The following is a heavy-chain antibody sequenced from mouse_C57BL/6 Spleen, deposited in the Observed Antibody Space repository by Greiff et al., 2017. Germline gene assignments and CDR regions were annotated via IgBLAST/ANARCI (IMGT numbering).Heavy chain of an antibody. Sequence: EVQLQQSGPELVKPGASVKISCKASGYTFTDYYMNWVKQSHGKSLEWIGDINPNNGGTSYNQKFKGKATLTVDKSSSTAYMGLRSLTSEDSAVYYCARSDYDSSYGFDYWGKGTTLTVSS. V-gene: IGHV1-26*01. CDR3: ARSDYDSSYGFDY. CDR2: INPNNGGT. CDR1: GYTFTDYY. J-gene: IGHJ2*01. D-gene: IGHD1-1*01.